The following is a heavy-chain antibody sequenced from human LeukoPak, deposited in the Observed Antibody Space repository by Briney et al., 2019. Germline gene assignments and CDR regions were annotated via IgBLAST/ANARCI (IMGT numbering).Heavy chain of an antibody. D-gene: IGHD5-24*01. CDR1: GFTFTSSA. CDR3: AASCYNDAFDI. J-gene: IGHJ3*02. Sequence: ASVKVSCKASGFTFTSSAMQWVRQARGQRLEWIGWIVGGSGNTNYAQKFQERVTITRDISTSTAHMQLSSLRAEDTAVYYCAASCYNDAFDIWGQGTMVTVSS. CDR2: IVGGSGNT. V-gene: IGHV1-58*02.